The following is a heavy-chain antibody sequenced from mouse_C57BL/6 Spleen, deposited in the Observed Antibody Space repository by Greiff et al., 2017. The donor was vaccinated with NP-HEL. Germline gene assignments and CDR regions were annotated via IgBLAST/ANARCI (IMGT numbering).Heavy chain of an antibody. CDR1: GFTFSNYW. J-gene: IGHJ2*01. CDR2: IRLKSDNYAT. CDR3: AVKWVYFDY. Sequence: EVQLVESGGGLVQPGGSMKLSCVASGFTFSNYWMNWVRQSPEKGLEWVAQIRLKSDNYATHYAESVKGRFTISRDDSKSSVYLQKNNLRAEDTGSYYCAVKWVYFDYWGQGTTLTVSS. V-gene: IGHV6-3*01.